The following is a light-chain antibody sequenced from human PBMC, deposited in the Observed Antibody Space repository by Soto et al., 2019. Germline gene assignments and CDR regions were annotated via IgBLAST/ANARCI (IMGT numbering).Light chain of an antibody. CDR1: SSDVGYYNY. Sequence: QSVLTQPASVSGSPGQSITISCTGTSSDVGYYNYVSWYQQHPGKAPKLMIYDVRNQPSGVSNRFSGSKSGNTASLTISGLQAEDEADYYCSSYTSSSTYGFGTGTKVTVL. J-gene: IGLJ1*01. CDR2: DVR. V-gene: IGLV2-14*03. CDR3: SSYTSSSTYG.